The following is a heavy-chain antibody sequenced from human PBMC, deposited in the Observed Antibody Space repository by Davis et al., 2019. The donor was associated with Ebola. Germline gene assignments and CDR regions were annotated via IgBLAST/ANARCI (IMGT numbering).Heavy chain of an antibody. CDR3: ARVFVALTPFDY. D-gene: IGHD4-23*01. V-gene: IGHV3-7*03. Sequence: GESLKISCAASGFTFSNYWMSWVRQAPGKGLEWVANIKQDGSEKYYVDSVKGRFTISRDNSKNTLYLQMNSLRAEDTAVYYCARVFVALTPFDYWGQGTLVTVSS. CDR1: GFTFSNYW. J-gene: IGHJ4*02. CDR2: IKQDGSEK.